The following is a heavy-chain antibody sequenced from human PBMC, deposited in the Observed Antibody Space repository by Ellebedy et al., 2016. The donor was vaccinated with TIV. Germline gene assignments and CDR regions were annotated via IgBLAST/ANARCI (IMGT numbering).Heavy chain of an antibody. D-gene: IGHD3-16*01. CDR3: ARDEGVFGMDV. V-gene: IGHV1-46*01. CDR1: GHTFSSYY. J-gene: IGHJ6*02. Sequence: ASVKVSXXASGHTFSSYYIHWVRQAPGQGLEWMGIIFVSGGNANYAQKFQGRLTMTRDTSTNSVNMELSSLRSEDTAVYYCARDEGVFGMDVWGQGTTVIVSS. CDR2: IFVSGGNA.